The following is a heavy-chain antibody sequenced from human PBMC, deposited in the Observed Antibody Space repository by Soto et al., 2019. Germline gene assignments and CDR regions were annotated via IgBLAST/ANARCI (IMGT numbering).Heavy chain of an antibody. V-gene: IGHV1-69*02. CDR3: ASAGAYSGYGVYFQH. J-gene: IGHJ1*01. CDR1: GGTFSSYT. CDR2: IIPILGIA. Sequence: QVQLVQSGAEVKKPGSSVKVSCKASGGTFSSYTISWVRQAPGQGLEWMGRIIPILGIANYAQKFQGRVTITADKPTSTAYLELRSLRSEDTAVYYCASAGAYSGYGVYFQHWGQGTLVTVSS. D-gene: IGHD5-12*01.